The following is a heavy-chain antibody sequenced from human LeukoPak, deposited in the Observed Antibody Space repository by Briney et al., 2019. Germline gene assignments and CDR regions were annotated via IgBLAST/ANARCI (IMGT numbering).Heavy chain of an antibody. CDR1: GYTFTSYD. CDR2: MNPNSGNT. D-gene: IGHD5-24*01. J-gene: IGHJ4*02. Sequence: ASVKVSCKASGYTFTSYDINWVRRATGQGLEWMGWMNPNSGNTGYAQKFQGRVTMTRYTSISTAYMELSSLRSEDTAVYYCARVKGRWLQLYGYYFDYWGQGTLVTVSS. V-gene: IGHV1-8*01. CDR3: ARVKGRWLQLYGYYFDY.